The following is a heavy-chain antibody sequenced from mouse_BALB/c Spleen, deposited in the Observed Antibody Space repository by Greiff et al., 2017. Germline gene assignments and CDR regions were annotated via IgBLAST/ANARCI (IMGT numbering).Heavy chain of an antibody. D-gene: IGHD2-1*01. Sequence: VQLVESGPGLVAPSQSLSITCTVSGFSLTSYNIHWVRQPPGKGLEWLGVIWAGGSTNYNSALMSRLSISKDKSKSQVFLKMNSLQTDDTAMYYCARNGNYEAMDYWGQGTSVTVSS. CDR1: GFSLTSYN. CDR2: IWAGGST. J-gene: IGHJ4*01. CDR3: ARNGNYEAMDY. V-gene: IGHV2-9*02.